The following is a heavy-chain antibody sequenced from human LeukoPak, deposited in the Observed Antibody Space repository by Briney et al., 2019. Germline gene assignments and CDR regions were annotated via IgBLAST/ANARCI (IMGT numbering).Heavy chain of an antibody. CDR1: GGSFSSYG. CDR2: RIPILGTT. CDR3: AREGPVGTDGF. Sequence: SVKVSCKASGGSFSSYGISWVRQAPGEGLEWMGGRIPILGTTNLAQKLQGRLTITADESTSTAYMELNGLRVDDTAVYYCAREGPVGTDGFWGQGTLVTVSS. V-gene: IGHV1-69*13. J-gene: IGHJ1*01. D-gene: IGHD5-24*01.